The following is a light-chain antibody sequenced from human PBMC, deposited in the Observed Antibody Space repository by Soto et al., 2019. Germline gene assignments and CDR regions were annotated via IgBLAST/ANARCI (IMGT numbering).Light chain of an antibody. CDR3: SSYTPSSTHVI. J-gene: IGLJ2*01. V-gene: IGLV2-14*03. CDR2: DVS. CDR1: SGDVGGGYNY. Sequence: QSALRQPASVSGSPGQSITIAFTGDSGDVGGGYNYVSWYQQHPGKAPKLIIYDVSSRPSGVSNRFSGSKSGNTASLTISGLQAEDESEYYGSSYTPSSTHVIYGGGTKLTVL.